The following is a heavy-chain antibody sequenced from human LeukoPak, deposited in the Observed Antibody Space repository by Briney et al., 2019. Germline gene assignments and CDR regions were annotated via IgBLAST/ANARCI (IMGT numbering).Heavy chain of an antibody. CDR2: ISAYNGNT. Sequence: ASVKVSCKASGGTFSSHAISWVRQAPGQGLEWMGWISAYNGNTNYAQKLQGRVTMTTDTSTSTAYMELRSLRSDDTAVYYCAESDTAMGLTDYWGQGTLVTVSS. D-gene: IGHD5-18*01. CDR1: GGTFSSHA. J-gene: IGHJ4*02. V-gene: IGHV1-18*01. CDR3: AESDTAMGLTDY.